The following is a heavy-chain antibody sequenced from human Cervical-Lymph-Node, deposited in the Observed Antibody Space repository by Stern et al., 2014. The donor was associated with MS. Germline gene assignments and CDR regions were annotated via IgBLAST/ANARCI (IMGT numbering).Heavy chain of an antibody. Sequence: QAQLVESGPGLVKPSQTLSLSCTVSGVPTSSGGYYLTWIRQLPGKGLEWVGYIHHSGATFYNPSLKSRVSISVDTSENRFSLNLKSVSAADTAVYYCAAIGPLMEGAAFDIWGQGTMVTVSS. J-gene: IGHJ3*02. CDR1: GVPTSSGGYY. D-gene: IGHD3-16*01. CDR2: IHHSGAT. V-gene: IGHV4-31*03. CDR3: AAIGPLMEGAAFDI.